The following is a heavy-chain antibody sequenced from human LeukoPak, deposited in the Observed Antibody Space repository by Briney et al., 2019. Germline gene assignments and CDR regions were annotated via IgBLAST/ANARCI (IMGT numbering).Heavy chain of an antibody. J-gene: IGHJ3*02. CDR1: GGSISSYY. V-gene: IGHV4-59*01. CDR3: ARGGSGISNAFDI. CDR2: LYYSGST. Sequence: PSETLSLTCSVSGGSISSYYWSWIRQPPGKGLEWIGHLYYSGSTNSNPSLKSRVTMSVDTSKNQFSLKLRSVTAADTAVYYCARGGSGISNAFDIWGQGTMVTVSS. D-gene: IGHD3-10*01.